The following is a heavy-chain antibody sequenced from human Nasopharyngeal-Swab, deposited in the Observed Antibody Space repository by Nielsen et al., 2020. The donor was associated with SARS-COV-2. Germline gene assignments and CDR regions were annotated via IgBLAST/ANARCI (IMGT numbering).Heavy chain of an antibody. J-gene: IGHJ4*02. Sequence: ASVKVSCKASGYTFTGYYMHWVRQAPGQGLKWMGWINPNSGGTNYAQKFQGRVTMTRDTSISTAYMELSRLRSDDTAVYYCARAKYSGYEVYYWGQGTLVTVSS. CDR3: ARAKYSGYEVYY. V-gene: IGHV1-2*02. D-gene: IGHD5-12*01. CDR1: GYTFTGYY. CDR2: INPNSGGT.